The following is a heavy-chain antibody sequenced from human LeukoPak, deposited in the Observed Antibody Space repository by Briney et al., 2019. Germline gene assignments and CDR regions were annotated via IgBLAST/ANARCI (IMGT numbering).Heavy chain of an antibody. CDR1: GGSISGYY. J-gene: IGHJ4*02. Sequence: SETLSLTCSVSGGSISGYYWSWIRQPPGKGLEWIGYIYYSGSTNYNPSLKSRVTISVDTSKNQFSLKLSSVTAADTAVYYCARGRLMVYEGLFYFDYWGQGTLVTVSS. D-gene: IGHD2-8*01. CDR2: IYYSGST. V-gene: IGHV4-59*01. CDR3: ARGRLMVYEGLFYFDY.